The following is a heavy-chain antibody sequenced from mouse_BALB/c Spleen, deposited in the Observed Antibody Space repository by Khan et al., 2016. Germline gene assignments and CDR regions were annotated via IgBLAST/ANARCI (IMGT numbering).Heavy chain of an antibody. D-gene: IGHD1-1*01. V-gene: IGHV4-1*02. CDR3: ERLYYYGVVDD. J-gene: IGHJ2*01. Sequence: EVKLLESGGGLVQPGGSLKLSCAASGFDFSRYWMSWVRQAPGKGLEWIGEINPDSRTINYKPSLKDKFIISRDNATNTLYLQMSTGRSEDTALYYCERLYYYGVVDDWSQGTTLTVSS. CDR2: INPDSRTI. CDR1: GFDFSRYW.